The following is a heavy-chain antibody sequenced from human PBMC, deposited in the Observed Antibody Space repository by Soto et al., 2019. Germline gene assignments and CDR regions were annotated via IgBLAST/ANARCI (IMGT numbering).Heavy chain of an antibody. CDR2: IYWVDDK. V-gene: IGHV2-5*02. Sequence: SGPTLVKPTQTLTLTCTFSGFSLSTSGVGVGWIRQPPGKALEWLALIYWVDDKRYSPYLKSRLTITKDTSKNQVVLTMTNMDPVDTATYYCAHSLPPTGGYGDYQTYFDYWGQGTLVTVSS. CDR1: GFSLSTSGVG. J-gene: IGHJ4*02. D-gene: IGHD4-17*01. CDR3: AHSLPPTGGYGDYQTYFDY.